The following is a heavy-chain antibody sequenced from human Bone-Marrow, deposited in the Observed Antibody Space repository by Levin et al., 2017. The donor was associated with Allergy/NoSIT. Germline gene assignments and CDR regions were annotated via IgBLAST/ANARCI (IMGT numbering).Heavy chain of an antibody. CDR3: VRDRGDCFDY. D-gene: IGHD3-10*01. Sequence: GESLKISCVGSEFTFSHYSMNWVRQSPGKGLEWLSYISGGSGSTIYYAESVKGRVIISRDNAKNSLYLQMNSLRVDDTAVYYCVRDRGDCFDYWGQGAPVTVSS. V-gene: IGHV3-48*04. J-gene: IGHJ4*02. CDR1: EFTFSHYS. CDR2: ISGGSGSTI.